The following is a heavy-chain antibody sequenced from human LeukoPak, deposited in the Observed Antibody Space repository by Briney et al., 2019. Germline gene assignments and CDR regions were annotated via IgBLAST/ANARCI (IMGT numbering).Heavy chain of an antibody. J-gene: IGHJ4*02. CDR1: GGSISGSSYY. CDR2: IYYSGST. V-gene: IGHV4-39*01. D-gene: IGHD3-22*01. CDR3: ARSWWDYYDSSGYPIDY. Sequence: PSETLSLTCTVSGGSISGSSYYWGWIRQPPGKGLEWIGSIYYSGSTYYNPSLKSRVTISVDTSKNQFSLKLSSVTAADTAVYYCARSWWDYYDSSGYPIDYWGQGTLVTVSS.